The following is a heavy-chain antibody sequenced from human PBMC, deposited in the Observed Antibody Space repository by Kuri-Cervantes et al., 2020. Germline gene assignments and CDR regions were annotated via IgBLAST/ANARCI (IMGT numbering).Heavy chain of an antibody. D-gene: IGHD3-10*01. J-gene: IGHJ4*02. V-gene: IGHV4-34*01. CDR1: GGSFSGYY. Sequence: GSLRLSCAVYGGSFSGYYWSWIRQPPGKGLEWIGEIYHSGSTNYNPSLKSRVTISVDKSKNQFSLKLSSVTAADTAVYYCARLNYYGSGSDYWGQGTLVTVSS. CDR2: IYHSGST. CDR3: ARLNYYGSGSDY.